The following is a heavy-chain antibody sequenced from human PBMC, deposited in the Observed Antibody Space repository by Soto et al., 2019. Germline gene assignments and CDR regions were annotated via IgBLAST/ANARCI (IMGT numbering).Heavy chain of an antibody. CDR1: GFTFSDYS. Sequence: QVQLVESGGGLVKPGGSLRLSCAASGFTFSDYSVSWIRQAPGKGLEWVSYISSTSSSTNYADSVKGRFTISRDNAKNSLSLQMNSLRVEDTAIYYCARGRYADPYWGQGTLVTVSS. J-gene: IGHJ4*02. D-gene: IGHD2-2*01. V-gene: IGHV3-11*05. CDR2: ISSTSSST. CDR3: ARGRYADPY.